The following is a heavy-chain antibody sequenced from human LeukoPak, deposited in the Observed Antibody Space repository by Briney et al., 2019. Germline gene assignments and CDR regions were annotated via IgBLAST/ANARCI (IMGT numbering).Heavy chain of an antibody. CDR1: GYSISSGYY. J-gene: IGHJ4*02. CDR2: VYHSGST. Sequence: SETLSLTCTVSGYSISSGYYWGWIRQPPGKGLEWIGSVYHSGSTYYNPPLKSRVTISVDTSKNQFSLKLSSVTAADTTVYYCARLDYYDSSGYYESPFDYWGQGTLVTVSS. V-gene: IGHV4-38-2*02. CDR3: ARLDYYDSSGYYESPFDY. D-gene: IGHD3-22*01.